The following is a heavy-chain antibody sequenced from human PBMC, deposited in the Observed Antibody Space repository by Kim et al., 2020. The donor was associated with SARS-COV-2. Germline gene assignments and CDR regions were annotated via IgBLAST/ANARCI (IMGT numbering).Heavy chain of an antibody. V-gene: IGHV3-9*01. D-gene: IGHD4-17*01. CDR1: GFTFDDYA. Sequence: GGSLRLSCAASGFTFDDYAMHWVRQAPGKGLEWVSGISWNSGSIGYADSVKGRFTISRDNAKNSLYLQMNSLRAEDTALYYCAKDNSRNYGDNFDYWGQG. CDR2: ISWNSGSI. CDR3: AKDNSRNYGDNFDY. J-gene: IGHJ4*02.